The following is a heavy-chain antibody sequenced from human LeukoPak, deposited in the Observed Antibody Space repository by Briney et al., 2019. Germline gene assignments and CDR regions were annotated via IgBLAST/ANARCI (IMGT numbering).Heavy chain of an antibody. CDR2: IDPDSGGT. CDR1: GYTFTGYY. Sequence: GASVTVSCKASGYTFTGYYIYWVRQAPGQGLEWLGWIDPDSGGTSYAQKFQGRVTMTRDTSISTTYMELSRLQSDDTAVYYCARASCSGGHCIYFDYWGQGALVTVSS. D-gene: IGHD2-15*01. V-gene: IGHV1-2*02. CDR3: ARASCSGGHCIYFDY. J-gene: IGHJ4*02.